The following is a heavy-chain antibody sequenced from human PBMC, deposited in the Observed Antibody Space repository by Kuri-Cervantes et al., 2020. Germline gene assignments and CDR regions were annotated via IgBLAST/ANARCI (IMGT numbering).Heavy chain of an antibody. CDR2: ISSSSSYI. J-gene: IGHJ4*02. CDR3: ARGLGPDAAGNFGY. CDR1: GFTFSSYS. Sequence: GESLKISCAASGFTFSSYSMNWVRQAPGKGLEWVSSISSSSSYIYYADSAKGRFTISRDNAKNSLYLQMNSLRAEDTAVYYCARGLGPDAAGNFGYWGQGSLVTVSS. V-gene: IGHV3-21*03. D-gene: IGHD6-13*01.